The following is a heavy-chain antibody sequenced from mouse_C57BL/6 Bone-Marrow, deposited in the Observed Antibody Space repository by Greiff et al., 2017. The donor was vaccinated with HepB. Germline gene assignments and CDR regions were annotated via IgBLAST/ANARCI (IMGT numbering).Heavy chain of an antibody. CDR2: IYPGSGST. V-gene: IGHV1-55*01. D-gene: IGHD2-3*01. Sequence: QVQLQQSGAELVKPGASVKMSCKASGYTFTSYWITWVKQRPGQGLEWIGDIYPGSGSTNYNEKFKSKATLTVDTSSSTAYMQLSSLTSEDSAVYYCARSDFSYDPFAYWGQGTLVTVSA. CDR3: ARSDFSYDPFAY. CDR1: GYTFTSYW. J-gene: IGHJ3*01.